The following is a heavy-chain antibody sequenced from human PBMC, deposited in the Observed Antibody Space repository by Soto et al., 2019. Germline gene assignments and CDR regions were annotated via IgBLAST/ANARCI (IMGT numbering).Heavy chain of an antibody. CDR3: AREGVQAATGENWFDS. J-gene: IGHJ5*01. D-gene: IGHD2-2*01. Sequence: PSETLSLTCTVSGGSISSGDYYWSWIRQPPGKGLEWIGYIYYSGSTYYNPSLKSRVTISVDTSKNQFSLKLSSVTAADTAVYYCAREGVQAATGENWFDSSGQGTLVIGSS. V-gene: IGHV4-30-4*01. CDR2: IYYSGST. CDR1: GGSISSGDYY.